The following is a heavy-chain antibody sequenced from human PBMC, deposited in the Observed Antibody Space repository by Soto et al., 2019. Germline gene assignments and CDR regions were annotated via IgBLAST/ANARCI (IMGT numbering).Heavy chain of an antibody. Sequence: GGSLRLSCAASGFTFSSYAMSWVRQAPGKGLEWVSAISGSGGSTYYAASVKGRFAVSRDNSKNTPYLLMNSLRVEDTAIYYCALINPTGGGLDHWGQGTLVTVSS. V-gene: IGHV3-23*01. D-gene: IGHD2-15*01. CDR3: ALINPTGGGLDH. CDR1: GFTFSSYA. CDR2: ISGSGGST. J-gene: IGHJ4*02.